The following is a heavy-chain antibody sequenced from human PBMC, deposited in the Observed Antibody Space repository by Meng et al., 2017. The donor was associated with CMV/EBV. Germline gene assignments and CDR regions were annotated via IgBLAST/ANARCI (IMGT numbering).Heavy chain of an antibody. V-gene: IGHV3-11*01. J-gene: IGHJ4*02. CDR3: ARGYYDFWSGYYLDY. CDR2: ISSSGSTI. Sequence: GSLKISCAASGFTFSDYYMSWIRQAPGKGLEWVSYISSSGSTIYYADSVKGRFTISRDNAKNSLYLQMNSLRAEDTAVYYCARGYYDFWSGYYLDYWGQGTLVTVSS. D-gene: IGHD3-3*01. CDR1: GFTFSDYY.